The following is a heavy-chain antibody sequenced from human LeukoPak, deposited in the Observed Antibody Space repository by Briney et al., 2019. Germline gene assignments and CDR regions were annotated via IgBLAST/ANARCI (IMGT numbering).Heavy chain of an antibody. Sequence: GGSLRLSCAASGFTFSSYAMSWVRQAPGKGLEWVSGISGSGGSTDYADSVKGRFIISRDNSKNTLYLQMNSLRAEDTAVYYCAKDLWGFVEVAAIFEYWGKGTRVTVSS. CDR3: AKDLWGFVEVAAIFEY. CDR1: GFTFSSYA. D-gene: IGHD2-15*01. J-gene: IGHJ4*02. V-gene: IGHV3-23*01. CDR2: ISGSGGST.